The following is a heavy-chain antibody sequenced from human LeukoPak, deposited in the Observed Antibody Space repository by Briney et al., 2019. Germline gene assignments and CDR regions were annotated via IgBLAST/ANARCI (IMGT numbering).Heavy chain of an antibody. CDR3: ARVSVTTNYGMDV. CDR2: INPNSGGT. J-gene: IGHJ6*02. Sequence: ASVKVSCKASGYTFTGYYMHWVRQAPGQGLEWMGWINPNSGGTNYAQKFQGRVTMTRDTSTSTVYMELSSLRSEDTAVYYCARVSVTTNYGMDVWGQGTTVTVSS. D-gene: IGHD4-11*01. V-gene: IGHV1-2*02. CDR1: GYTFTGYY.